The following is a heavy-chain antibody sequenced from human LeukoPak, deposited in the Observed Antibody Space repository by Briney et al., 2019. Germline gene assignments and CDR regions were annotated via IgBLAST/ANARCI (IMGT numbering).Heavy chain of an antibody. V-gene: IGHV4-34*01. CDR1: GGSFSGYY. D-gene: IGHD3-10*01. J-gene: IGHJ5*02. CDR2: INHSGST. Sequence: PSETLSLTCAVYGGSFSGYYWSWTRQPPGKGLEWIGEINHSGSTNYNPSLKSRVTISVDTSKNQFSLKLSSVTAADTAVYYCARRRITMVRGNWFDPWGQGTLVTVSS. CDR3: ARRRITMVRGNWFDP.